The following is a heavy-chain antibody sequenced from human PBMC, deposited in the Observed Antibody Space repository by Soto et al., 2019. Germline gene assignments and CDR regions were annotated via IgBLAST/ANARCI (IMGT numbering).Heavy chain of an antibody. CDR3: ARDWGRSDVIPAAISALDV. D-gene: IGHD2-2*01. Sequence: QVQLVQSGAEVKRPGSSVKVSCKGSGDTFNRYTVTWVRQAPVQGLEWMGRIIPMFGIASYAKNFQGRVTITADKSTNTAYRELSSLRSEDTAVYYCARDWGRSDVIPAAISALDVWGQGTSVTFSS. CDR1: GDTFNRYT. CDR2: IIPMFGIA. V-gene: IGHV1-69*08. J-gene: IGHJ6*02.